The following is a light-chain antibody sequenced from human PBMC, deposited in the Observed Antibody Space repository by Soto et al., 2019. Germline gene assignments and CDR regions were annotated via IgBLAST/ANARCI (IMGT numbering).Light chain of an antibody. CDR1: QGITTS. CDR3: QQINSYPWT. CDR2: AAS. V-gene: IGKV1-9*01. J-gene: IGKJ1*01. Sequence: EIHLTQSPSFLSVYLDDLVTIPCRASQGITTSLAWYQQKPGKAPKLLIYAASTLQSGVPSRFSGSGSGTEFTLTISNLQPEDFATYYCQQINSYPWTFGQGTKVDTK.